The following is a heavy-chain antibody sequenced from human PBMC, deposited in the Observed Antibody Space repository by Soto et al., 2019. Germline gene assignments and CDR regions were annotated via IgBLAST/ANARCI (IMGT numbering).Heavy chain of an antibody. CDR1: GFSLSTSGVG. CDR2: IYWNDDK. D-gene: IGHD6-13*01. CDR3: AHSRWYSSSWYGFDP. V-gene: IGHV2-5*01. Sequence: SGPTLVNPTQTLTLTCTFSGFSLSTSGVGVGWIRQPPGKALEWLALIYWNDDKRYSPSLKSRLTITKDTSKNQVVLTMTNMDPVDTATYYCAHSRWYSSSWYGFDPWGQGTLVTVSS. J-gene: IGHJ5*02.